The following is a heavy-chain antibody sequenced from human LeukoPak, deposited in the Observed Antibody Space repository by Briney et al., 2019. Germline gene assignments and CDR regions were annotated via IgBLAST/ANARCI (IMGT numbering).Heavy chain of an antibody. V-gene: IGHV4-38-2*02. CDR1: GYSISSGFY. D-gene: IGHD1-7*01. Sequence: SETLSLTCTVSGYSISSGFYWGWIRQPPGKGLEWIGSTHQSGNTYNNPSLKSRVTISVDTSKNQFSLKLSSVTAADTAVYYCARSRRNTQGGELGDYWGQGTLVTVSS. CDR2: THQSGNT. J-gene: IGHJ4*02. CDR3: ARSRRNTQGGELGDY.